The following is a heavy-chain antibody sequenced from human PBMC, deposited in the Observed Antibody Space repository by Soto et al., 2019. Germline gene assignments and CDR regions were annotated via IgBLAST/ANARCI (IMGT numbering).Heavy chain of an antibody. CDR2: IDPSDSYT. V-gene: IGHV5-10-1*01. D-gene: IGHD3-10*01. J-gene: IGHJ6*02. Sequence: GESLKISCKGSGYSFTSYWISWVRQMPGKGLEWMGRIDPSDSYTNYSPSFQGHVTISADKSISTAYLQWSSLKASDTAMYYCAMVRGVIRVPTEIHKDYYYYGMDVWGQGTTVTVYS. CDR1: GYSFTSYW. CDR3: AMVRGVIRVPTEIHKDYYYYGMDV.